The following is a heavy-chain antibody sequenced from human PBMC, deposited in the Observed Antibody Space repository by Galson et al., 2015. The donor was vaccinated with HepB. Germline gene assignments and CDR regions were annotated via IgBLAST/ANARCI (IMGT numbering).Heavy chain of an antibody. V-gene: IGHV3-48*01. CDR2: ISSSSSTI. J-gene: IGHJ6*03. Sequence: SLRLSCAASGFTFSSYSMNWVRQAPGKGLEWVSYISSSSSTIYYADSVKGRFTISRDNAKNSLYLQMNSLRAEDTAVYYCAITHYYSSFNDMDVWGKGTTVTVSS. CDR3: AITHYYSSFNDMDV. D-gene: IGHD6-6*01. CDR1: GFTFSSYS.